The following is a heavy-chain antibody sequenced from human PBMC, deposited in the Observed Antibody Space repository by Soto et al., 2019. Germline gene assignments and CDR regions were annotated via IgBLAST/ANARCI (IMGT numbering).Heavy chain of an antibody. D-gene: IGHD6-13*01. CDR3: ASGRSTSWFSDY. V-gene: IGHV1-8*01. Sequence: QVQLVQSGAEVKKPGASVKVSCKASGYTFTSYDINWVRQATGHGLEWMGWMNPNSGNTGYAQNLQGRVTMTRNTSPRTAYMELSSLSSDATAVYYCASGRSTSWFSDYWGLGTLVTVSS. CDR2: MNPNSGNT. CDR1: GYTFTSYD. J-gene: IGHJ4*02.